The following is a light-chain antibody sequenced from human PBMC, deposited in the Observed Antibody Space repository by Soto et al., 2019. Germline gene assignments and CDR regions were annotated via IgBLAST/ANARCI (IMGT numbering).Light chain of an antibody. CDR1: QTVGSY. J-gene: IGKJ4*01. V-gene: IGKV3-20*01. CDR3: QQYDNSPLT. Sequence: EIVLTQSPATLSLSPGERATLSCRASQTVGSYLAWYQQKAGQAPRPLIYGASNRATGIADRFSGSGSGTDFTLTISRLEPEDFAVYYCQQYDNSPLTFGGGTKVDI. CDR2: GAS.